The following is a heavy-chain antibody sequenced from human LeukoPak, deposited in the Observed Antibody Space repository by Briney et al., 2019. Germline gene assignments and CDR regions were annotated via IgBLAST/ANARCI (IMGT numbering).Heavy chain of an antibody. CDR1: GFTVSSNY. CDR2: ITYSGST. J-gene: IGHJ4*02. V-gene: IGHV4-59*08. Sequence: GSLRLSCAASGFTVSSNYMSWVRQAPGKGLEWIDYITYSGSTNYNPSLKSRVTMSVDTSKNQFSPRLSSVTAADTAVYYCARHGSSYSFDCWGQGILVTVSS. CDR3: ARHGSSYSFDC. D-gene: IGHD6-13*01.